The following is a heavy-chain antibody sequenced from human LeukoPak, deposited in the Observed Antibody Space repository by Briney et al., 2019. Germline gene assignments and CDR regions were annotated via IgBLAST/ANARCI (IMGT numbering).Heavy chain of an antibody. Sequence: SETLSLTCTVSGGSISSSSYYWGWIRQPPGKGLEWIGSIYYSGSTNYNPSLKSRVTISVDTSKNQFSLKLSSVTAADTAVYYCAGVVYGDYVDLDYWGQGTLVTVSS. J-gene: IGHJ4*02. CDR2: IYYSGST. CDR3: AGVVYGDYVDLDY. D-gene: IGHD4-17*01. V-gene: IGHV4-39*07. CDR1: GGSISSSSYY.